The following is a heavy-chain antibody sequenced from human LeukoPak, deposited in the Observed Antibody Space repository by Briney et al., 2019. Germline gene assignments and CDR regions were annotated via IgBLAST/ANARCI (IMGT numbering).Heavy chain of an antibody. Sequence: GGSLRLSCAASGFTFSSYAMSWVRQAPGKGLKWVSAISGSGGSTYYADSVKGRFTISRDNSKNTLYLQMNSLRAADTAVYYCAKGSMVRAGSAYYFDYWGQGTLVTVSS. CDR1: GFTFSSYA. D-gene: IGHD3-10*01. V-gene: IGHV3-23*01. CDR2: ISGSGGST. J-gene: IGHJ4*02. CDR3: AKGSMVRAGSAYYFDY.